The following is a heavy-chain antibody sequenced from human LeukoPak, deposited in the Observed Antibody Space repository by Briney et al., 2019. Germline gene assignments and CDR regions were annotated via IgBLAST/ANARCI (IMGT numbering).Heavy chain of an antibody. V-gene: IGHV3-7*01. Sequence: PGGSLRLSCAASGFSFSRYWMSWVRQAPGKGLEWVANIKEDGSEKNYVDSVKGRFTIGRDNAKNSVFLQMNSLRAEDTAVYYCARDYDSSGYDSRLKYWGQGTLVIVSS. CDR3: ARDYDSSGYDSRLKY. CDR2: IKEDGSEK. CDR1: GFSFSRYW. J-gene: IGHJ4*02. D-gene: IGHD3-22*01.